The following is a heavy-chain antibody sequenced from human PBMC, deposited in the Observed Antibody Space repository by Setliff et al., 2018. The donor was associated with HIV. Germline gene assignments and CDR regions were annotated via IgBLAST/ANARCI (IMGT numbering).Heavy chain of an antibody. J-gene: IGHJ5*02. V-gene: IGHV4-38-2*01. CDR3: ARGVGIGGNWFDP. Sequence: PSETLSLTCAVSGYSVSSGYYWARIRQAPGKGLQWIGQMYYTRTTDYNPSLSSRVTISQDKSRNQFSLKLTSVTATDTAIYYCARGVGIGGNWFDPWGQGIMVTVSS. D-gene: IGHD2-15*01. CDR2: MYYTRTT. CDR1: GYSVSSGYY.